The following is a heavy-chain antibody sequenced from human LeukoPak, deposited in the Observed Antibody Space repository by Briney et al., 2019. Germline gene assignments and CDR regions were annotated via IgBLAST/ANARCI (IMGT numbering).Heavy chain of an antibody. D-gene: IGHD1-14*01. CDR1: APSISSYY. Sequence: SETLSLTCTVSAPSISSYYWTWIRQSAGKGLELVGRINTSGSTNYNPSLRSRVTMSVNTSKNQFSLNLTSVTAADTAVYYCARDGGINNWFDTWGQGTLVTVSS. CDR2: INTSGST. CDR3: ARDGGINNWFDT. V-gene: IGHV4-4*07. J-gene: IGHJ5*02.